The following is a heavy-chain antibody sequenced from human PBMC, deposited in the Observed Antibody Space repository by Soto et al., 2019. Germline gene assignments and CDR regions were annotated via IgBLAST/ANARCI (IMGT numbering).Heavy chain of an antibody. CDR1: GFTFSSYW. J-gene: IGHJ4*02. CDR3: ASSRGYYDFWSGYYDMRGFDY. V-gene: IGHV3-74*01. Sequence: GGSLRLSCAASGFTFSSYWMHWVHQAPGKGLVWVSRINSDGSSTSYADSVKGRFTISRDNAKNTLYLQMNSLRAEDTAVYYCASSRGYYDFWSGYYDMRGFDYWGQGTLVTVSS. D-gene: IGHD3-3*01. CDR2: INSDGSST.